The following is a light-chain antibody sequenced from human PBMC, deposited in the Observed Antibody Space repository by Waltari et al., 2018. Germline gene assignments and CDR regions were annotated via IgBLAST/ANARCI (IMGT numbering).Light chain of an antibody. Sequence: EIVLTQSPGTLSLSPGERATLSCRASQSVSRRYLALYQQKPGQAPRLLIYGSSSRATGIPDRFSGSGSGTDFTLTISRLEPEDFAFYYCQQYGSSPRTFGQGTKVEIK. CDR1: QSVSRRY. CDR2: GSS. V-gene: IGKV3-20*01. J-gene: IGKJ1*01. CDR3: QQYGSSPRT.